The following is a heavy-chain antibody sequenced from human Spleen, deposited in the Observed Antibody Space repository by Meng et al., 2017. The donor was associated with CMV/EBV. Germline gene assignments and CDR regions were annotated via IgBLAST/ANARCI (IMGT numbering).Heavy chain of an antibody. Sequence: LSLTCAASGFTFSDYYMSWIRQAPGKGLEWVSYISSSGSTIYYADSVKGRFTISRDNAKNSLYLQMNSLRAEGTAVYYCARGGRITIFGVVKQGADYWGQGTLVTVSS. D-gene: IGHD3-3*01. CDR2: ISSSGSTI. V-gene: IGHV3-11*01. CDR1: GFTFSDYY. J-gene: IGHJ4*02. CDR3: ARGGRITIFGVVKQGADY.